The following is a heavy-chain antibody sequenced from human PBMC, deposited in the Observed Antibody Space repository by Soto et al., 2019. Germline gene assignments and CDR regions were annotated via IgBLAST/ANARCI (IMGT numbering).Heavy chain of an antibody. D-gene: IGHD3-3*01. CDR1: GGSISSSSYY. V-gene: IGHV4-39*01. CDR2: IYYSGST. Sequence: PSETLSLTCTVSGGSISSSSYYWGWIRQPPGKGLEWIGSIYYSGSTYYNPSLKSRVTISVDTSKNQFSLKLSSVTAADTAVYYCASGGYDFWSGYYSDYYYYGMDVWGQGTTVTV. CDR3: ASGGYDFWSGYYSDYYYYGMDV. J-gene: IGHJ6*02.